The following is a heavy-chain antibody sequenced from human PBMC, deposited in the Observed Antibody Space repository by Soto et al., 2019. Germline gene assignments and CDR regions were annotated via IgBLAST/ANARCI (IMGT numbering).Heavy chain of an antibody. Sequence: PGGSLRLSCAASGFTFSSYSMNCVRQAPGKGLEWVSSISSSSSYIYYADSVKGRFTISRDNAKNSLYLQMNSLRAEDTAVYYCARAPWPDTAMVTGYYYYGMDVWGQGTTVTVSS. J-gene: IGHJ6*02. CDR1: GFTFSSYS. CDR3: ARAPWPDTAMVTGYYYYGMDV. V-gene: IGHV3-21*01. CDR2: ISSSSSYI. D-gene: IGHD5-18*01.